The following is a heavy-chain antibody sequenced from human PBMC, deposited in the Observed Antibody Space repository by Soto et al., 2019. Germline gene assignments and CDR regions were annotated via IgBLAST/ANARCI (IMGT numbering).Heavy chain of an antibody. CDR2: INPNSGGT. J-gene: IGHJ5*02. V-gene: IGHV1-2*04. CDR1: GDTFTGYY. CDR3: AKGAAEVVVVGAAPRFRWFDP. Sequence: ASVKVSCKAFGDTFTGYYMHWVRHAPGHGLEWMGWINPNSGGTNYAQKFQGWVTMTRDTSISTAYMELSRLRSDDTALYYCAKGAAEVVVVGAAPRFRWFDPWGQGTPVTV. D-gene: IGHD2-15*01.